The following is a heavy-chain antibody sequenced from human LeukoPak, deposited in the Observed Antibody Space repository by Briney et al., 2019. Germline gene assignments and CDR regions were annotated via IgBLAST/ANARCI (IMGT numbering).Heavy chain of an antibody. CDR1: GFTFSSYG. J-gene: IGHJ3*02. Sequence: PGGSLRLSCAASGFTFSSYGMHWVRQAPGKGLEWVAVISYDGNTKYYADSVKGRFTISRDNSKNTLYLQVNSLRAEDTAVYYCARDLEDSSPFGAFDMWGQGTMVTVSS. CDR2: ISYDGNTK. V-gene: IGHV3-30*03. D-gene: IGHD3-22*01. CDR3: ARDLEDSSPFGAFDM.